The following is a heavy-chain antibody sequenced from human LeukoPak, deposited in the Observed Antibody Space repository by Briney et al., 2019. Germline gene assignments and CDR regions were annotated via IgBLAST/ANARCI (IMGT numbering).Heavy chain of an antibody. CDR3: ARARVRGVIITTSECFDH. J-gene: IGHJ4*02. Sequence: GGSLRLSCAASGFTFSSYTMNWVRQAPGKGLEWVSSISGSNYINYADSVKGRFTIFRDNAKNSVYLQMNSLRAEDTAVYYCARARVRGVIITTSECFDHWGQGTLVTVSS. CDR2: ISGSNYI. V-gene: IGHV3-21*01. CDR1: GFTFSSYT. D-gene: IGHD3-10*01.